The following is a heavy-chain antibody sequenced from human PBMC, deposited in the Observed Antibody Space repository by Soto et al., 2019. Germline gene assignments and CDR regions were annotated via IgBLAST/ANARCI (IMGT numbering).Heavy chain of an antibody. CDR3: ATWAIAVGGEGF. J-gene: IGHJ4*02. CDR1: GFSVSDYS. Sequence: HPGGSLRLSCTASGFSVSDYSVNWVRQAPGKGLEWISYISTGDLILYADSVKGRFTIARDIAKNSLYLQMDSLRDEDSAVYYCATWAIAVGGEGFWGQGTLVTVSS. CDR2: ISTGDLI. D-gene: IGHD2-21*01. V-gene: IGHV3-48*02.